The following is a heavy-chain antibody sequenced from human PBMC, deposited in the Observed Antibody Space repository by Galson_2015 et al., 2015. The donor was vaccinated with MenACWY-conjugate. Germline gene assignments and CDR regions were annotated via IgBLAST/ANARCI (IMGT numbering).Heavy chain of an antibody. D-gene: IGHD3-16*01. J-gene: IGHJ4*02. CDR3: ARGPAYGYRVDFLGV. CDR2: ILKDGSEK. V-gene: IGHV3-7*03. CDR1: GFTLNSHW. Sequence: SLRLSCAASGFTLNSHWMRWVRQAPGKGLEWVAGILKDGSEKYYVDSVRGRFTISRDNSKNLLYLQMNSLRAEDTAIYYCARGPAYGYRVDFLGVWGQGTLVTVSS.